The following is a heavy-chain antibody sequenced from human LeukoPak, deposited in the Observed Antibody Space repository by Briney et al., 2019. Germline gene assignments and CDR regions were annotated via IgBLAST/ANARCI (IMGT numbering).Heavy chain of an antibody. V-gene: IGHV3-7*03. CDR3: ARVDTPMAKDAIHM. J-gene: IGHJ3*02. CDR2: IKRDGSEK. Sequence: GGSLRLSCAASGFTFSTYWMTWVRQAPGKGLEWVASIKRDGSEKQYVDSVKGRFTISRDNAKNSLYLQMNSLRADDTAMYYCARVDTPMAKDAIHMWGQGTMVTVSS. D-gene: IGHD5-18*01. CDR1: GFTFSTYW.